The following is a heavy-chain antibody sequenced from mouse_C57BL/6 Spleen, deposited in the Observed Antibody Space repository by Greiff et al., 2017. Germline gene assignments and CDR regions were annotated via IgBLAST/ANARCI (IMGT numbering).Heavy chain of an antibody. V-gene: IGHV1-54*01. CDR1: GYAFTNYL. J-gene: IGHJ3*01. CDR2: INPGSGGT. Sequence: QVQLQQSGAELVRPGTSVKVSCKASGYAFTNYLIEWVKQRPGQGLEWIGVINPGSGGTNYNEKFKGKATLTADKSSSTAYMQLSSLTSEDSAVYFCAREGANWDPLFAYWGQGTLVTVSA. D-gene: IGHD4-1*01. CDR3: AREGANWDPLFAY.